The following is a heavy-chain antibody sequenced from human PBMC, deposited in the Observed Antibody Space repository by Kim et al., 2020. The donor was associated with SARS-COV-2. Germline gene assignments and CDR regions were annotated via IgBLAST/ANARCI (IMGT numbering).Heavy chain of an antibody. CDR3: ARSLPMGYYFDY. D-gene: IGHD2-8*01. J-gene: IGHJ4*02. Sequence: HQGKGRLTQPRDNAKNSLYLQRNSLRAEDTAVYYCARSLPMGYYFDYWGQGTLVTVSS. V-gene: IGHV3-21*01.